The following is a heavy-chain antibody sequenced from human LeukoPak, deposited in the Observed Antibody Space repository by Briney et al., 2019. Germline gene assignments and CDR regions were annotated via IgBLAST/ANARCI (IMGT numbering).Heavy chain of an antibody. D-gene: IGHD2-21*02. V-gene: IGHV3-33*01. CDR1: GFTFSSHG. J-gene: IGHJ4*02. Sequence: GGSLRLSCAASGFTFSSHGMHWVRQAPGKGLEWVAVIWYDGSNRYYADSVKGRFTISRDNSKNTLYLQMNSLRAEDTAVYYCARDSADIVVVTATFDYWGQGTLVTVSS. CDR2: IWYDGSNR. CDR3: ARDSADIVVVTATFDY.